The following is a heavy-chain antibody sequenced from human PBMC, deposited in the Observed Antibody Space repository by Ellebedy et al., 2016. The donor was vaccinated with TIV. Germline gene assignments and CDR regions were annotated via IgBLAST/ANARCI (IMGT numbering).Heavy chain of an antibody. J-gene: IGHJ3*02. CDR1: GDTLTSHD. Sequence: ASVKVSCXASGDTLTSHDINWVRQSTGQGLEWMGWLNPESGKTGYAQKFQDRLSMTWDTSRTTAHMELSSLKFEDSAVYFCARSMYSSTGDDSWHDAFDIWGQGSVVTVSS. CDR2: LNPESGKT. D-gene: IGHD2-2*01. V-gene: IGHV1-8*02. CDR3: ARSMYSSTGDDSWHDAFDI.